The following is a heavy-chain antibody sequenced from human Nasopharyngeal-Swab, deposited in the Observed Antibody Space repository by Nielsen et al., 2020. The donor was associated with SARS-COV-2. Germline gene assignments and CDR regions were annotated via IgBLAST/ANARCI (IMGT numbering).Heavy chain of an antibody. Sequence: WIRQPPGKGLEWIGEINHSGSTNYNPSLKSQVTISVDTSKNQFSLKLSSVTAADTAVYYCARGPTQQLVRDYWGQGTLVTVSS. J-gene: IGHJ4*02. V-gene: IGHV4-34*01. D-gene: IGHD6-13*01. CDR3: ARGPTQQLVRDY. CDR2: INHSGST.